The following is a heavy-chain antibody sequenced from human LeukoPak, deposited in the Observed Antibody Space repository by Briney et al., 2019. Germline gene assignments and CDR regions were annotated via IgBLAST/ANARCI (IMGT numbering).Heavy chain of an antibody. Sequence: GGSLRLSCEAAGFIFSDYYMSWVRQAPGKGLEWVSVIYSGGSTYYADSVKGRFTISRHNSKNTLYLQMNSLRAEDTAVYYCARDRSTLDVWGQGTTVTVSS. CDR3: ARDRSTLDV. J-gene: IGHJ6*02. CDR2: IYSGGST. CDR1: GFIFSDYY. V-gene: IGHV3-53*04.